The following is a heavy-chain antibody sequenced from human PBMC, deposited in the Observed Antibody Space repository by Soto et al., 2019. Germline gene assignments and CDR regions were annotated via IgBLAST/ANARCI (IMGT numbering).Heavy chain of an antibody. D-gene: IGHD2-2*01. CDR2: ISSSSSYT. Sequence: EVQLVESGGGLVKPGGSLRLSCAASGFTFSSYSMNWVRQAPGKGLEWVSSISSSSSYTYYADSVKGRFTISRDNAKNSLYLQMNSLRAEDTAVYYCARDSYCGSTTCEHDCWGQGTLVTVSS. CDR1: GFTFSSYS. CDR3: ARDSYCGSTTCEHDC. J-gene: IGHJ4*02. V-gene: IGHV3-21*02.